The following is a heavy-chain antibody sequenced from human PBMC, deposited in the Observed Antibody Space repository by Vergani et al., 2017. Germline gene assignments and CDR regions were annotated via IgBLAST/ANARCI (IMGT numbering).Heavy chain of an antibody. CDR3: ARVLRGYDFWSGYYTGGMDV. J-gene: IGHJ6*02. Sequence: QVQLVESGGGVVQPGRSLRLSCVASGFTFSSYGMHWVRQAPGKGLEWVAVIWYDGSNKYYADSVKGRFTISRDNSKNTLYLQMNSLRGEDTAVYYCARVLRGYDFWSGYYTGGMDVWGQGTTVTVSS. CDR1: GFTFSSYG. V-gene: IGHV3-33*01. CDR2: IWYDGSNK. D-gene: IGHD3-3*01.